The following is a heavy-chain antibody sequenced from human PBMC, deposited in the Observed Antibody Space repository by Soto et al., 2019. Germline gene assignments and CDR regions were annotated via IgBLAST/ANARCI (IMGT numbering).Heavy chain of an antibody. V-gene: IGHV4-31*03. CDR3: ARDLGLYGMDV. CDR1: GGSISSGGFY. CDR2: IYYSGST. Sequence: SETLSLTCTVSGGSISSGGFYWSWVRQHPGKGLEWIGYIYYSGSTYYNPSLKSRVTISVDTSKNQFSLKLSSVTAADTAVYYCARDLGLYGMDVWGQGTTVTVSS. D-gene: IGHD7-27*01. J-gene: IGHJ6*02.